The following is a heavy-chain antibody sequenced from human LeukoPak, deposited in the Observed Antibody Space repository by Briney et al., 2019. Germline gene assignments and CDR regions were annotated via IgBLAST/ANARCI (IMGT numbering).Heavy chain of an antibody. CDR1: GGSISSYY. J-gene: IGHJ3*01. D-gene: IGHD3-10*01. CDR3: ARATAITMVRGVRSDAFDV. CDR2: IYSSGST. Sequence: SETLSLACTVSGGSISSYYWSWIRQPPGKGLEWIGYIYSSGSTNYNPSLKSRVTISVDTSKNQFSLKLSSVTAADTAVYYCARATAITMVRGVRSDAFDVWGQGTMVTVSS. V-gene: IGHV4-59*01.